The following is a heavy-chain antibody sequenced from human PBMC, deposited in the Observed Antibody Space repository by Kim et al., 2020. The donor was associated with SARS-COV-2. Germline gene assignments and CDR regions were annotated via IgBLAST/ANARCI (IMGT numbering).Heavy chain of an antibody. CDR3: ARGVRGNSYFDY. V-gene: IGHV1-18*01. J-gene: IGHJ4*02. Sequence: NYTQKRQGRVTMTTDTSTSTAYMELRSLRSDDTAVYYCARGVRGNSYFDYWGQGTLVTVSS. D-gene: IGHD3-10*01.